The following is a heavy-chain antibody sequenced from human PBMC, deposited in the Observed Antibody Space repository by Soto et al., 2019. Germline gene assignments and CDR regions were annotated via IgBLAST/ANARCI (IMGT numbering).Heavy chain of an antibody. D-gene: IGHD3-10*01. CDR2: IWYDGSNK. J-gene: IGHJ4*02. CDR1: GFTFSSYG. CDR3: ARDRYNMVRGVIAH. Sequence: PGGSLRLSCAASGFTFSSYGMHWVRQAPGKGLEWVAVIWYDGSNKYYADSVKGRFTISRDNSKNTLYLQMNSLRAEDTVVYYCARDRYNMVRGVIAHWGQGTLVTVSS. V-gene: IGHV3-33*01.